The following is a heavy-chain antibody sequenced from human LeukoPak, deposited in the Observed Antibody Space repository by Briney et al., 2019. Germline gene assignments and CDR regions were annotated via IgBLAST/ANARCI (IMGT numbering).Heavy chain of an antibody. D-gene: IGHD3-10*01. CDR2: ISPYNGNT. J-gene: IGHJ3*02. Sequence: GASVKVSCKASGYTFTSYAMNWVRQAPGQGHEWMGWISPYNGNTSQAENLQGRVTMTTDTSTSTAYMELRSLRSDDTAVYYCARCVSMVRGAIRDAFDIWGQGTMVTVSS. CDR3: ARCVSMVRGAIRDAFDI. V-gene: IGHV1-18*01. CDR1: GYTFTSYA.